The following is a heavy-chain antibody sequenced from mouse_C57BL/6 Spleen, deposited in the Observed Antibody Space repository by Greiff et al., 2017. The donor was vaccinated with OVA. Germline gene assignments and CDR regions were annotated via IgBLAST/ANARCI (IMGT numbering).Heavy chain of an antibody. D-gene: IGHD2-1*01. Sequence: VKLMESGPELVKPGASVKISCKASGYAFSSSWMNWVKQRPGKGLEWIGRIYPGDGDTNYNGKFKGKATLTADKSSSTAYMQLSSLTSEDSAVYFCARSNYGNSPWFAYWGQGTLVTVSA. CDR1: GYAFSSSW. V-gene: IGHV1-82*01. CDR3: ARSNYGNSPWFAY. J-gene: IGHJ3*01. CDR2: IYPGDGDT.